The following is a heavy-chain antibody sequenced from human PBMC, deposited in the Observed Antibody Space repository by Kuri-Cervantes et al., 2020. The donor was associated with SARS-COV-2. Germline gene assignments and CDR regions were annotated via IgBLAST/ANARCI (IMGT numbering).Heavy chain of an antibody. CDR3: AKDGCNSGDCHPSWFDP. D-gene: IGHD2/OR15-2a*01. CDR1: GFSFSDYA. CDR2: ISFDGSQK. J-gene: IGHJ5*02. V-gene: IGHV3-30*18. Sequence: GGSLRLSCRASGFSFSDYAIHWVRRAPGKGLEWLAVISFDGSQKYFEESVKGRFSTSRDNSKNEVYLQMNSLRAEDTAVYHCAKDGCNSGDCHPSWFDPWGQGTLVTVSS.